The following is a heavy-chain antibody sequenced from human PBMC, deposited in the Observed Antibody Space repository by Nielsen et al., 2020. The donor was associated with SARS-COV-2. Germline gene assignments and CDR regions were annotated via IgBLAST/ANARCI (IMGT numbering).Heavy chain of an antibody. CDR1: RYTFTGYY. D-gene: IGHD3-22*01. CDR2: INPNSGGT. V-gene: IGHV1-2*02. J-gene: IGHJ6*02. CDR3: AREVYVSYDGSGYSYGMDV. Sequence: ASVKVSCKASRYTFTGYYMHWVRQAPGQGLEWMGWINPNSGGTHYAQKFQGRVTMTRDTSISTAYMELSRLRSDDTAVYFCAREVYVSYDGSGYSYGMDVWGQGTTVTVSS.